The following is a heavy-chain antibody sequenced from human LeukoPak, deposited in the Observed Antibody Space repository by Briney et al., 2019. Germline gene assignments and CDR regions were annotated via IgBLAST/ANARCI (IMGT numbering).Heavy chain of an antibody. V-gene: IGHV1-2*06. CDR2: INPNSGGT. J-gene: IGHJ4*02. CDR1: GYTFTGYY. Sequence: ASVKVSCKASGYTFTGYYMHWVRQAPGQGLEWMGRINPNSGGTNYAQKFQGRVTMTRDTSISTAYMELSRLRSDDTAVYYCAREEYDYVWGSYPSTNFDYWGQGTLVTVSS. D-gene: IGHD3-16*02. CDR3: AREEYDYVWGSYPSTNFDY.